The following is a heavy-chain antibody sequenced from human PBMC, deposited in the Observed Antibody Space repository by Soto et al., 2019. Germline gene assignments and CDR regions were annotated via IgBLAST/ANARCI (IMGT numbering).Heavy chain of an antibody. Sequence: SETLSLTCTVSGGSVSSGSYYWSWIRQPPGKGLECIGYIYYSGSTNYNPSLKSRVTISVDTSKNQFSLKLSSVTAADTAVYYCAREGGGSGSYYNKRASAGMDVWGQGTTVTVSS. V-gene: IGHV4-61*01. CDR1: GGSVSSGSYY. D-gene: IGHD3-10*01. CDR3: AREGGGSGSYYNKRASAGMDV. J-gene: IGHJ6*02. CDR2: IYYSGST.